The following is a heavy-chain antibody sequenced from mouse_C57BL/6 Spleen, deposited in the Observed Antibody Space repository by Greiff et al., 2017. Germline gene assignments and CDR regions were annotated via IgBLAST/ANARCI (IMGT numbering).Heavy chain of an antibody. J-gene: IGHJ1*03. V-gene: IGHV5-6*01. D-gene: IGHD3-2*02. CDR2: ISSGGSYT. CDR1: GFTFSSYG. CDR3: ARDLPGYFDV. Sequence: DVHLVESGGDLVKPGGSLKLSCAASGFTFSSYGMSWVRQTPDKRLEWVATISSGGSYTYYPDSVKGRFTISRDNAKNTLYLQMSSLKSEDTAMYYCARDLPGYFDVWGTGTTVTVSS.